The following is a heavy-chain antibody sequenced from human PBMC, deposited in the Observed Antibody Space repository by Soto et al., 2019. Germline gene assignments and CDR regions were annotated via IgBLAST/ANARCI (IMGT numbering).Heavy chain of an antibody. V-gene: IGHV3-33*01. D-gene: IGHD4-17*01. Sequence: QVQLVESGGGVVQPGTSLRLSCEASGFPFSGFGMHWVRQAPGKGLEWVAVIWYDGSKKYYVDCVKGRFTISRDNSKNALYLQMNSLRAEDTAVYYCARGRGGSYGGNSAHFDIWGQGTLVTVSS. J-gene: IGHJ3*02. CDR1: GFPFSGFG. CDR2: IWYDGSKK. CDR3: ARGRGGSYGGNSAHFDI.